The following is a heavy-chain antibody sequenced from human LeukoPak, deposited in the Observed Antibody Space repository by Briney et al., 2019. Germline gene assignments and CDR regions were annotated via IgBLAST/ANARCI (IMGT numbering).Heavy chain of an antibody. CDR2: IIPIFGAA. CDR1: GGTFSSYA. Sequence: ASVNVSCKASGGTFSSYAISWVRQAPGQGLEWMGLIIPIFGAANYAQKFQGRVTITAEESTRTAYMELSSLRSEDTAVYYCARDREYYDSSGYPLSGPFDYWGEGTLVTVSS. J-gene: IGHJ4*02. D-gene: IGHD3-22*01. V-gene: IGHV1-69*13. CDR3: ARDREYYDSSGYPLSGPFDY.